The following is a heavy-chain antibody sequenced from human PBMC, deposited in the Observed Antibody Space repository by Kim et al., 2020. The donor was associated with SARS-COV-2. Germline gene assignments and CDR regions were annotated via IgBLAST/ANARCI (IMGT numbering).Heavy chain of an antibody. CDR3: ARAMVRGVIITLDAFDI. D-gene: IGHD3-10*01. Sequence: SVKVSCKASGGTFSSYAISWVRQAPGQGLEWMGGIIPIFGTANYAQKFQGRVTITADESTSTAYMELSSLRSEDTAVYYCARAMVRGVIITLDAFDIWGQGTMVTVSS. J-gene: IGHJ3*02. CDR2: IIPIFGTA. CDR1: GGTFSSYA. V-gene: IGHV1-69*13.